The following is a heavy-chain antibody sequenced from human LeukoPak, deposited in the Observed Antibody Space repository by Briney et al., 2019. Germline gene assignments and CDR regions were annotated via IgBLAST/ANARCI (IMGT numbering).Heavy chain of an antibody. CDR2: IIPIFSTA. J-gene: IGHJ4*02. CDR3: ARERGDFYFDY. V-gene: IGHV1-69*13. D-gene: IGHD4-17*01. CDR1: GGTFSSYA. Sequence: ASVKVSCKASGGTFSSYAISWVRRAPGQGLEWMGGIIPIFSTANYAQKFQGRVTITADESTSTAYMELSSLRSEDTAVYYCARERGDFYFDYWGQGTLVTVSS.